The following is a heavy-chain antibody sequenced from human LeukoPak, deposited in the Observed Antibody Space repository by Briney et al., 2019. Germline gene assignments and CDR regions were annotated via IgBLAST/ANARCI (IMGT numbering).Heavy chain of an antibody. Sequence: GGSLRLSCAASGFTFDKSVIHWVRQAPGKGLEWVSLISGDGGSTYYADSVKGRFTISRDNSKNSLFLQMNSLRTEDTAFYYCAKDIQYSYGGSVAFWGQGTLVTVSS. J-gene: IGHJ4*02. V-gene: IGHV3-43*02. D-gene: IGHD5-18*01. CDR3: AKDIQYSYGGSVAF. CDR1: GFTFDKSV. CDR2: ISGDGGST.